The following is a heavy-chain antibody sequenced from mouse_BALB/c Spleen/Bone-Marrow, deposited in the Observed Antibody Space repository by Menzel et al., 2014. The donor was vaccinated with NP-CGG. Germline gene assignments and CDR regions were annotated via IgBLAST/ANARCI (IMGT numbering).Heavy chain of an antibody. Sequence: QVHVKQSGTELVMPGASVKMSCKASGYAFTDRWIHWVKQRPGQGLEWIGAIDTSDSYTNYNQKFKGKATLTVDESSSTAYIHLSSLTSENSAVYYCARGGDDCALDYWGQRTSVTVSS. CDR3: ARGGDDCALDY. D-gene: IGHD2-4*01. CDR2: IDTSDSYT. J-gene: IGHJ4*01. V-gene: IGHV1-69*01. CDR1: GYAFTDRW.